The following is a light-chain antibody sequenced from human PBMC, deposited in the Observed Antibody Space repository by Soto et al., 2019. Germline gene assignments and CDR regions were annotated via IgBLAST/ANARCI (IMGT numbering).Light chain of an antibody. CDR3: QSYDNDNWV. CDR1: SGSIVSSY. J-gene: IGLJ3*02. Sequence: NFMLTQPHSVSESPGKTVTISCTRTSGSIVSSYVQWYQQRPGSAPTTVISEDNQRPSGVPARFSGSIDRSSNSASLTISGLQTDDEADYYCQSYDNDNWVFGGGTKLTVL. CDR2: EDN. V-gene: IGLV6-57*03.